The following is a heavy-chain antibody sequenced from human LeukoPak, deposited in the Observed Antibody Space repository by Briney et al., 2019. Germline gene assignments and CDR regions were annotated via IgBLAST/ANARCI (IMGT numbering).Heavy chain of an antibody. J-gene: IGHJ5*02. CDR1: GFTFSSYS. V-gene: IGHV3-21*01. Sequence: GGSLRLSCAASGFTFSSYSVNWVRQAPGKGLEWVSSISSSSSYIYYADSVKGRFTISRDNAKNSLYLQMNSLRAEDTAVYYCARGIAVAGTPNNWFDPWGQGTLVTVSS. D-gene: IGHD6-19*01. CDR2: ISSSSSYI. CDR3: ARGIAVAGTPNNWFDP.